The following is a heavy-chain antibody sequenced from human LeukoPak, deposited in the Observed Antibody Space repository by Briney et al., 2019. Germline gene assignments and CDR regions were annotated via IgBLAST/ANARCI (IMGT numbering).Heavy chain of an antibody. D-gene: IGHD4-23*01. CDR2: MNPNNGDT. Sequence: ASVKVSCKASGYTFTNHDINWVRQSTGQGLVWMGWMNPNNGDTGYAQKFQGRVIMTQDTSTSTAYMELSSLRSEDTGVYYRTRGPPDHSGPWGQGTLVTVSS. J-gene: IGHJ5*02. CDR3: TRGPPDHSGP. CDR1: GYTFTNHD. V-gene: IGHV1-8*01.